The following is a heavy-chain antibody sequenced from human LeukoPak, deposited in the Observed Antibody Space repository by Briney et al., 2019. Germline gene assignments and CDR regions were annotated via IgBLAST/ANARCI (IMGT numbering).Heavy chain of an antibody. D-gene: IGHD2-2*02. V-gene: IGHV3-20*04. J-gene: IGHJ4*02. Sequence: PGGSLRLSCAASGFTFDDYVMSWVRQAPGKGVGWGSGINWNGGSTGYADSVKGRFTISRDNAKNSLYLQMNSLSAEDTALYYCARLRDIVVVPAAIDYWGQGTLVTVSS. CDR2: INWNGGST. CDR1: GFTFDDYV. CDR3: ARLRDIVVVPAAIDY.